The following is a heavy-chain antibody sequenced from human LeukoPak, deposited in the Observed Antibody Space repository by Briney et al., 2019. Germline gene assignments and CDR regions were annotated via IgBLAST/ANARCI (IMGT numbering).Heavy chain of an antibody. CDR2: IDSDESSA. Sequence: GGSLRLSCEPSVLTFNYYWMHWVRHAPGKGLVWLSLIDSDESSASYADSVEGPFTISRDSAKSSLYLQMNSLRAGATVVDYCASASASANLLIDDWGQGILVTVSS. V-gene: IGHV3-74*01. CDR3: ASASASANLLIDD. CDR1: VLTFNYYW. D-gene: IGHD4/OR15-4a*01. J-gene: IGHJ4*02.